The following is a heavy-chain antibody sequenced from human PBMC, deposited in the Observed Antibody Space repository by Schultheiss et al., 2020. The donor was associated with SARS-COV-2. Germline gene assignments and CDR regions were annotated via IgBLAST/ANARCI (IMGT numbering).Heavy chain of an antibody. CDR3: ARGQHYYDSSGYYVPYYGMDV. CDR1: GYTFTSYG. CDR2: ISAYNGNT. J-gene: IGHJ6*02. Sequence: ASVKVSCKASGYTFTSYGISWVRQAPGQGLEWMGWISAYNGNTNYAQKLQGRVTMTTDTSTSTAYMELRSLRSEDTAVYYCARGQHYYDSSGYYVPYYGMDVWGQGTTVTVSS. D-gene: IGHD3-22*01. V-gene: IGHV1-18*01.